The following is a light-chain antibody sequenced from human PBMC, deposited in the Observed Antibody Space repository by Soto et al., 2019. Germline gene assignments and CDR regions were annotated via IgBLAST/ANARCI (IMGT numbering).Light chain of an antibody. CDR3: QHRANWPLLV. CDR2: DTS. V-gene: IGKV3-11*01. Sequence: EIVLTQSPATLSVYPGEGATLSCRASQSFGNYIAWYQQKPGQVPRLLISDTSNRATGIPARFSGSGSGADFSLVISSLEPEDSAIYYCQHRANWPLLVFGGGTKVEIK. J-gene: IGKJ4*01. CDR1: QSFGNY.